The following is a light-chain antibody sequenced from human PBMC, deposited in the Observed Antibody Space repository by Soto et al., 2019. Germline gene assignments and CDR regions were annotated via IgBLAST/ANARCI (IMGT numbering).Light chain of an antibody. Sequence: QSALTQPASVSGSPGQSITISCTGTSTDVGSCDCVSWYQQHPGKAPTLMIYEVNKRPSGVSNRFSGSKSGNTASLTISGLQAEDAADYYCCSSVGSPNWVFGGGTQLTVL. J-gene: IGLJ3*02. CDR3: CSSVGSPNWV. V-gene: IGLV2-23*02. CDR2: EVN. CDR1: STDVGSCDC.